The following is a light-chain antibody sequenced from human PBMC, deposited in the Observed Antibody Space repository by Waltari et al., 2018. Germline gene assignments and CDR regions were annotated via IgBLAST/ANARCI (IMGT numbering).Light chain of an antibody. CDR3: QVWDSSDDYEV. CDR1: NIESKS. Sequence: QPPSVSVAPGQTATITCGGNNIESKSVHWYQQKPGQAPVVVVYNDDHRPSGIPERFSGADSGNTATLTITRVEAGDEADYYCQVWDSSDDYEVFGGGTKLTVL. J-gene: IGLJ2*01. V-gene: IGLV3-21*02. CDR2: NDD.